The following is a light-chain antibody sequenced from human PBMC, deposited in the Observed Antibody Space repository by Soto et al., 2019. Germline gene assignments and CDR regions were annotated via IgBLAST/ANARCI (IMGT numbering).Light chain of an antibody. CDR1: QSMSSL. CDR2: KAS. J-gene: IGKJ1*01. CDR3: QQYKSYPWT. Sequence: DLQMTQSPSTLSASVGDRVSITCRASQSMSSLLAWYQQKPGKAPKLLIYKASSLESGVPSRFSGSGSGTEFILTISSLQPDDFATYYCQQYKSYPWTFGQGTKVEIK. V-gene: IGKV1-5*03.